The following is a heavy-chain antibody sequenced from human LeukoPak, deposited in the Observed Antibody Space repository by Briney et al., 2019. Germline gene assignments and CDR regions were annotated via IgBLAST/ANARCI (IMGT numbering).Heavy chain of an antibody. CDR2: INHSGST. V-gene: IGHV4-34*01. CDR1: GGSFSGYY. CDR3: ARAPVTDDAFDI. J-gene: IGHJ3*02. Sequence: SETLSPTCAVYGGSFSGYYWSWIRQPPGKGLEWIGEINHSGSTNYNPSLKSRVTISVDTSKNQFSLKLSSVTAADTAVYYCARAPVTDDAFDIWGQGTMVTVSS. D-gene: IGHD5-18*01.